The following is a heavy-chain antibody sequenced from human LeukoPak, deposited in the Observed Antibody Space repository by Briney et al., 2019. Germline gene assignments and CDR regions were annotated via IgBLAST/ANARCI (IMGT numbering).Heavy chain of an antibody. Sequence: PGGSLRLSCAASGFTFSSYGMHWVRQAPGKGLEWVAVISYDGSNKYYADSVKGRFTISRDNSKNTLYLQMNSLRAEDTAVYYCARESTVGYNWFDPWGQGTLVTVSS. V-gene: IGHV3-30*19. CDR2: ISYDGSNK. J-gene: IGHJ5*02. CDR3: ARESTVGYNWFDP. CDR1: GFTFSSYG. D-gene: IGHD4-11*01.